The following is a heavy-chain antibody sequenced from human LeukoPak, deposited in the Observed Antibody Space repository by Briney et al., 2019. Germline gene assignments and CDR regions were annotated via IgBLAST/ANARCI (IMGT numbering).Heavy chain of an antibody. D-gene: IGHD4-17*01. CDR2: ISSSSSTM. J-gene: IGHJ4*02. CDR1: GFAFSSHS. Sequence: GGSLRLSCAASGFAFSSHSMSWVRQAPGKGLEWISYISSSSSTMFYADSVKGRFIISRDNSKNTLYLQMNSLRADDTAVYYCARGAYHGDWGQGTLVTVSS. V-gene: IGHV3-48*01. CDR3: ARGAYHGD.